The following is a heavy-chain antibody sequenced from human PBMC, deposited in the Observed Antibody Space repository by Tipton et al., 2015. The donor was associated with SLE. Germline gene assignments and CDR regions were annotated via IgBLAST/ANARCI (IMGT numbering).Heavy chain of an antibody. CDR2: INTGGGT. D-gene: IGHD7-27*01. CDR1: GGSITSSSYF. J-gene: IGHJ6*03. CDR3: VRGPWAYHYYMDV. V-gene: IGHV4-39*07. Sequence: TLSLTCTVSGGSITSSSYFWGWIRQSPGKGLEWIGNINTGGGTYRNPSLMSRVTISVDTSKTQFSLIVTSVTAADTAVYYCVRGPWAYHYYMDVWGKGTKVTVSS.